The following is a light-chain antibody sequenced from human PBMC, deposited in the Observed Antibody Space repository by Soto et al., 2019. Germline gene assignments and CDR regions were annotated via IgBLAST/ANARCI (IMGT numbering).Light chain of an antibody. J-gene: IGLJ3*02. CDR1: TSNIGSNT. CDR3: ATWDDSLNCWV. V-gene: IGLV1-44*01. Sequence: QAVVTQPPSTSGTPGRRVTFSCSGSTSNIGSNTVNWYQHLPGTAPKLLIYSNNQRPSGVPARFSGSKSGTSASLAISGLQSDDEADYYCATWDDSLNCWVFGGGTKLTVL. CDR2: SNN.